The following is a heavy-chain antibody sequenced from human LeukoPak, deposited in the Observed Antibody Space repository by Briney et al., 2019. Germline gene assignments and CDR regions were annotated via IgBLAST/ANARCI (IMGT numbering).Heavy chain of an antibody. CDR2: INHSGST. V-gene: IGHV4-34*01. CDR3: ARRSLWFGGGWFDP. J-gene: IGHJ5*02. D-gene: IGHD3-10*01. Sequence: SETLSLTCAVYGGSFSGYYWSWIRQPPGKGLEWIGEINHSGSTNYNPSLKSRVTISVDTSKNQFSLKLSSVTAADTAVYYCARRSLWFGGGWFDPWGQGTLVTVPS. CDR1: GGSFSGYY.